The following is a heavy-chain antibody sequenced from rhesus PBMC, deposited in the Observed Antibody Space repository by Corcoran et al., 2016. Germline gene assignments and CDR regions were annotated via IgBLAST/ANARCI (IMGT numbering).Heavy chain of an antibody. J-gene: IGHJ2*01. CDR3: ARASYYNIWTGYSSYFDL. CDR2: IDGNSAST. D-gene: IGHD3-3*01. V-gene: IGHV4-73*01. CDR1: GGSISGYYY. Sequence: QVKLQQWGEGLVKPSETLSLTCAVYGGSISGYYYWSWIRQAPGKGLEWMGNIDGNSASTNYNPSLKNRVTISRDTSKNQFSLKLSSVTAADTAVYYCARASYYNIWTGYSSYFDLWGPGTPITISS.